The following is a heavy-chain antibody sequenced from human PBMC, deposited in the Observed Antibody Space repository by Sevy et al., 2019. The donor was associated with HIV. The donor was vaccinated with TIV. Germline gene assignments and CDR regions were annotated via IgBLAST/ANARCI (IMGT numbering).Heavy chain of an antibody. V-gene: IGHV3-21*01. J-gene: IGHJ3*02. D-gene: IGHD3-10*01. CDR1: GFTFSTYT. Sequence: GGSLRLSCAASGFTFSTYTMNWVRQAPGKGLEWVSSISGSSNYIYYADSLKGRFTISRDNAKNSVYRQMNSLGVEDTAVYYCARPYGSGSWEAFDIWGQGTMVTVSS. CDR2: ISGSSNYI. CDR3: ARPYGSGSWEAFDI.